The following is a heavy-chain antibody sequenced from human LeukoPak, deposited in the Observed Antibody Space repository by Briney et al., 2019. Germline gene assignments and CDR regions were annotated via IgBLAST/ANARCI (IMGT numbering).Heavy chain of an antibody. CDR2: ISSGGTTI. V-gene: IGHV3-11*01. CDR3: AKDLDSSGWYADY. CDR1: GFTFSDYY. Sequence: GGSLRLSCAASGFTFSDYYMSWIRQAPGKGLEWVSHISSGGTTISYADSVKGRFTISRDNAKNSLYLQMSSLRAEDTAVYYCAKDLDSSGWYADYWGTGTTVTVSS. D-gene: IGHD6-19*01. J-gene: IGHJ6*04.